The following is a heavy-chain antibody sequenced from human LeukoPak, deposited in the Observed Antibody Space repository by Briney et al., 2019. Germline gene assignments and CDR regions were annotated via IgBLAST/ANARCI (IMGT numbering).Heavy chain of an antibody. D-gene: IGHD6-6*01. V-gene: IGHV3-53*01. J-gene: IGHJ5*02. CDR2: IYGGHVT. Sequence: QPGGSLRLTCAASGFIVSGNYMSWVRQAPGKGLEWISIIYGGHVTSYADSVKGRFTISRDDSENTLYLQMNNLRVEDTALYYCARGLYGSYWFFHWGQGTLVTVSS. CDR3: ARGLYGSYWFFH. CDR1: GFIVSGNY.